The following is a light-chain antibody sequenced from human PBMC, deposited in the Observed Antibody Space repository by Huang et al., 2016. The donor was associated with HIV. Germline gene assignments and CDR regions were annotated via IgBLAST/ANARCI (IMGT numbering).Light chain of an antibody. CDR2: GAS. Sequence: EIVMTQSPATLSVSPGERATLSCWASQSFSNNLAWYQQKPGQAPSLLIYGASTRATGIPARFSGSGSGTEVTLTISSLQSEDFAFYYCQQYNNWPGTFGQGTKVEIK. J-gene: IGKJ1*01. CDR1: QSFSNN. CDR3: QQYNNWPGT. V-gene: IGKV3-15*01.